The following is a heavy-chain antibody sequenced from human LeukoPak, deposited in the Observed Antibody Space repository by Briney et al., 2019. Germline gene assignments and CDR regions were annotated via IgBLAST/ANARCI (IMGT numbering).Heavy chain of an antibody. Sequence: GGSLRLSCAASGFTVSSNYMSWVRQAPGKGLEWVSVIYSGGTTYYADSVKGRFTISRDNSKNTLHLQMDSLRAEDTAVYYCARDQYSYAHAAHWGQGTLVTVSS. CDR2: IYSGGTT. V-gene: IGHV3-66*01. CDR3: ARDQYSYAHAAH. CDR1: GFTVSSNY. J-gene: IGHJ4*02. D-gene: IGHD5-18*01.